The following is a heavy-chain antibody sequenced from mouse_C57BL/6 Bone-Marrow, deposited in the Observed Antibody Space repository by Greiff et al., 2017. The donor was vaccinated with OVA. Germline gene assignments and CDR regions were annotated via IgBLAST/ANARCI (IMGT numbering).Heavy chain of an antibody. CDR1: GYTFTSYW. D-gene: IGHD2-1*01. CDR3: ASGVYYSRAY. J-gene: IGHJ3*01. CDR2: IDPSDSYT. V-gene: IGHV1-59*01. Sequence: QVQLQQPGAELVRPGTSVKLSCKASGYTFTSYWMHWVKQRPGQGLEWIGVIDPSDSYTNYNQKFKGKATLTVDTSSSTAYMQLSSLTSEDSAVYYCASGVYYSRAYWGQGTLVTVSA.